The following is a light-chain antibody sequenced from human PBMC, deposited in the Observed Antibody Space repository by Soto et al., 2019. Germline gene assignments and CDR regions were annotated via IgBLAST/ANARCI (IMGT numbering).Light chain of an antibody. CDR1: SSDVGGYNY. Sequence: QSALTQPASVSGSPGQSITISCTGTSSDVGGYNYVSWYQQHPGKAPKLMIYDVRNRPSGVSNRFSGSKSGNTASLPISGRQDEDEADYYCSSYRSSSIVVFGGGTKLTVL. V-gene: IGLV2-14*01. CDR3: SSYRSSSIVV. J-gene: IGLJ2*01. CDR2: DVR.